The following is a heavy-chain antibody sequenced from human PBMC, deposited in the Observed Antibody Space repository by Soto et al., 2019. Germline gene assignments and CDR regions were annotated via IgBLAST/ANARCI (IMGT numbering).Heavy chain of an antibody. CDR1: GYSFTSYW. J-gene: IGHJ6*03. V-gene: IGHV5-10-1*01. CDR2: IDPSDSYT. Sequence: GESLKISCKGSGYSFTSYWISWVRQMPGKGLEWMGRIDPSDSYTNYSPSFQGHVTISADKSISTAYLQWSSLKASDTGRVYCAGRGGGFWGGGYYYYYMDVWGKGTTVTVSS. D-gene: IGHD3-10*01. CDR3: AGRGGGFWGGGYYYYYMDV.